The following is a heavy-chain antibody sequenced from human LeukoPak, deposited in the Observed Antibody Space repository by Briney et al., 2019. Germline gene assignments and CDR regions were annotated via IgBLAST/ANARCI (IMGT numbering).Heavy chain of an antibody. D-gene: IGHD3-22*01. V-gene: IGHV4-31*03. Sequence: PSETLSLTCTVSGGSISSGDDYWSWIRQHPGKGLEWIGYISYSGSTYYNPSLKSRVTISVDTSKNQFSLKLSSVAAADTAVYYCARVTMIVVVNWFDPWGQGTLVTVSS. CDR3: ARVTMIVVVNWFDP. CDR2: ISYSGST. J-gene: IGHJ5*02. CDR1: GGSISSGDDY.